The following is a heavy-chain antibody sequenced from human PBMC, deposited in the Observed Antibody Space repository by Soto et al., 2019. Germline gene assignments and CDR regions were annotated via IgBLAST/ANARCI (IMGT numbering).Heavy chain of an antibody. D-gene: IGHD3-16*02. V-gene: IGHV3-23*01. CDR3: AKDPLRYEYIWGSYRFSAFDI. CDR1: GFTFSSYA. CDR2: ISGSSGST. Sequence: GGSLRLSCAASGFTFSSYAMSWVRQAPGKGLEWVGAISGSSGSTYYEDAVTVRVSISRDNSKNTLNLQLNRLRPEDTAADYYAKDPLRYEYIWGSYRFSAFDIWGQGTMVTVSS. J-gene: IGHJ3*02.